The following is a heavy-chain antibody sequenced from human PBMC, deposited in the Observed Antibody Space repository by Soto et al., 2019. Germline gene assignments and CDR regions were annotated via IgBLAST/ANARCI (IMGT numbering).Heavy chain of an antibody. V-gene: IGHV4-59*08. Sequence: SSETLSLTCTVSGGSISSYYWSWIRQPPGKGLEWIGYIYYSGSTNYNPSLKSRVPISVDTSKNQFSLKLSSVPAADTAVYYCARRARGDFDYYYYMDVWGKGTTVTVSS. CDR3: ARRARGDFDYYYYMDV. J-gene: IGHJ6*03. CDR1: GGSISSYY. D-gene: IGHD4-17*01. CDR2: IYYSGST.